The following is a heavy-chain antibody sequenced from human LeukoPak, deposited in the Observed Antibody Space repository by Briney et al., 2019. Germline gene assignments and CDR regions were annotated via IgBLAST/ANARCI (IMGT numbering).Heavy chain of an antibody. V-gene: IGHV3-33*01. CDR2: IWYDGSNK. J-gene: IGHJ4*02. CDR3: ARESAAGSFFDY. D-gene: IGHD6-13*01. Sequence: PGGSMRLSCEASGVTFSSHGIHWVRQAPGKGLEWVEVIWYDGSNKYYADSVKGRFTISRDNSKNTLYLQMNSLRAEDTAVYYCARESAAGSFFDYWGQGTLVTVSS. CDR1: GVTFSSHG.